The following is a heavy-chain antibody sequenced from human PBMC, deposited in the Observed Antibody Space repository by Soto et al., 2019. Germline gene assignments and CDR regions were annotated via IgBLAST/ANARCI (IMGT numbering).Heavy chain of an antibody. Sequence: PSETLSLTCTVSGGSIRSYYWTWIRQPPGKGLEWLGYIFYSGSTFYNPSLKSRVTISIHTSKSQFSLQLTSVTAADTAVYHCARGAADTAMVDSWGQGTLVTVSS. CDR3: ARGAADTAMVDS. D-gene: IGHD5-18*01. J-gene: IGHJ4*02. CDR2: IFYSGST. V-gene: IGHV4-59*01. CDR1: GGSIRSYY.